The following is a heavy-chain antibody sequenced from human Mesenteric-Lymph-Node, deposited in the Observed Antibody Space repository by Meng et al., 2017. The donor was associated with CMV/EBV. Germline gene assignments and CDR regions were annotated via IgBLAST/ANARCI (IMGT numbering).Heavy chain of an antibody. CDR1: GFTFSSYA. Sequence: GESLKISCAASGFTFSSYALHWVRQAPGKGLEWVALISYDGSHKYYADSVKGRFTISRDNSNNTLYLQMNSLRAEDTAVYYCARPLPYYYYYGMEVWGQGTTVTVSS. V-gene: IGHV3-30*04. CDR3: ARPLPYYYYYGMEV. CDR2: ISYDGSHK. J-gene: IGHJ6*02.